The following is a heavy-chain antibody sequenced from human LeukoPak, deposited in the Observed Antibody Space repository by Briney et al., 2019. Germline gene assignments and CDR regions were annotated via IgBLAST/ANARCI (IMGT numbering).Heavy chain of an antibody. D-gene: IGHD5-24*01. CDR3: ASPQYYFDY. Sequence: QPGGSLRLSCAASGFTFSSHVMSWVRQAPGKGLEWVSGISGSGGSTYYADSVKGRFTISRDNAKNSLYLQMNSLRAEDTAVYYCASPQYYFDYWGQGTLVTVSS. CDR2: ISGSGGST. V-gene: IGHV3-23*01. CDR1: GFTFSSHV. J-gene: IGHJ4*02.